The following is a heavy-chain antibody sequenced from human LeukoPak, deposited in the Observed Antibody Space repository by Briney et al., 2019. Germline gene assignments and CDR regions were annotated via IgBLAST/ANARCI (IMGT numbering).Heavy chain of an antibody. CDR2: IRCDGNNK. Sequence: PGGSLRLSCAASEFTFRNYDMHWVRQAPGKGLEWVAFIRCDGNNKYYADSVKGRFTISRDNSKNTLYLQMNSLRAEDTAVYYCAKDQAVAGHPLDYWGQGTLVTVSS. V-gene: IGHV3-30*02. CDR3: AKDQAVAGHPLDY. CDR1: EFTFRNYD. D-gene: IGHD6-19*01. J-gene: IGHJ4*02.